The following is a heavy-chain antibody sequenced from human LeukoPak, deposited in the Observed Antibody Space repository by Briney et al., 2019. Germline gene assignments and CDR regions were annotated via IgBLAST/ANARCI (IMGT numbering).Heavy chain of an antibody. CDR1: AITVSNVY. CDR2: INSGGTEGGT. J-gene: IGHJ4*02. Sequence: PGGSVSLFCAASAITVSNVYMSWVRPAPGMGLEGVLVINSGGTEGGTQYADSVTGRVTISRDNSKNTLCLPMNSLRAEDTAMYYCVGYHYGSGRYEYWGQGTLVTVSS. CDR3: VGYHYGSGRYEY. D-gene: IGHD3-10*01. V-gene: IGHV3-66*02.